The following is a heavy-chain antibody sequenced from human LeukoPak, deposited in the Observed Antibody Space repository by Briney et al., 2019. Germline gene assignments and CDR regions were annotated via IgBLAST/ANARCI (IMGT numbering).Heavy chain of an antibody. V-gene: IGHV1-46*01. CDR2: INPSSGST. CDR1: GYTFTSYY. J-gene: IGHJ4*02. D-gene: IGHD4-17*01. Sequence: ASVKVSCKASGYTFTSYYMHWVRQAPGQGLGWMGIINPSSGSTSYAQKFQGRVTMTRDTSTSTVYMELSSLRSEDTAVYYCARDWYGDYGIGLGYFDYWGQGTLVTVSS. CDR3: ARDWYGDYGIGLGYFDY.